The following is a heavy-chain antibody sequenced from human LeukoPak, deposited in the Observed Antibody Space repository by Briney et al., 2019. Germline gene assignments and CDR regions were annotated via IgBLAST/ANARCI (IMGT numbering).Heavy chain of an antibody. V-gene: IGHV4-4*07. CDR3: ARGPMFFGVAYCDY. CDR2: IYTSGST. CDR1: GGSISSYY. Sequence: SETLSLTCTVSGGSISSYYWSWIRQPAGKGLEWIGRIYTSGSTNYNPSVKSRVTMSVDTSKNQFSLKLSSVTAADTAVYYCARGPMFFGVAYCDYWGQGTLVTVSS. D-gene: IGHD3-3*01. J-gene: IGHJ4*02.